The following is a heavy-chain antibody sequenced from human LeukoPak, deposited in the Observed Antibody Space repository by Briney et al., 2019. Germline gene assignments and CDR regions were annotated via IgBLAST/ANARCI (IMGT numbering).Heavy chain of an antibody. J-gene: IGHJ5*02. Sequence: GRSLRLSCAASGFTFSSYGMHWVRQAPGKGLEWVAVISYDGSNKYYADSVKGRFTISRDNSKNTLCLQMNSLRAEDTAVYYCAKDAHDIVVPAAIGNWFDPWGQGTLVTVSS. V-gene: IGHV3-30*18. CDR3: AKDAHDIVVPAAIGNWFDP. D-gene: IGHD2-2*01. CDR2: ISYDGSNK. CDR1: GFTFSSYG.